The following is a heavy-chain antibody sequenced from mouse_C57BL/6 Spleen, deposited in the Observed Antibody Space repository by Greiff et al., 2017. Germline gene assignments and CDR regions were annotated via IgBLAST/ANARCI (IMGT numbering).Heavy chain of an antibody. V-gene: IGHV1-53*01. D-gene: IGHD3-3*01. CDR3: ARGGLGYFDV. J-gene: IGHJ1*03. CDR2: INPSNVGT. CDR1: GYTFTSYW. Sequence: QVQLQQPGTELVKPGASVKLSCKASGYTFTSYWMHWVKQRPGQGLEWIGNINPSNVGTNYNEKFKSKATLTVDKSYSTAYRQLSGLTPEDSAVYYCARGGLGYFDVWGTGTTVTVSS.